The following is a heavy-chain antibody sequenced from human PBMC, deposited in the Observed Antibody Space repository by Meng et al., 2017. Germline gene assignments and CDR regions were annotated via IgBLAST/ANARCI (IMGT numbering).Heavy chain of an antibody. CDR1: GFSLSTSGVG. CDR2: IYWNDDK. Sequence: SGPTLVKPTQTLTLTCTFSGFSLSTSGVGVGWIRQPPGKALEWLALIYWNDDKRYSPSLKSRLTITKDTSKNQVVLTMTNMDPVDTATYYCAHSYRCLVAAAGTVPFDYWGQGTLVTVSS. J-gene: IGHJ4*02. CDR3: AHSYRCLVAAAGTVPFDY. V-gene: IGHV2-5*01. D-gene: IGHD6-13*01.